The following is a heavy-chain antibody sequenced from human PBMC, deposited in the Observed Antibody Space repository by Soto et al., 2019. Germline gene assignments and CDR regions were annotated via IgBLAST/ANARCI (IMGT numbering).Heavy chain of an antibody. J-gene: IGHJ4*02. Sequence: GASVKVSCKASGYTFTGYYMHWVRQAPGQGLEWMGWINPNSGGTNYAQKFQGWVTMTRDTSISTAYMELSRLRSEDTAVYYCARHGSGWRRGDYWGQGTLVTVSS. CDR1: GYTFTGYY. V-gene: IGHV1-2*04. CDR2: INPNSGGT. D-gene: IGHD6-19*01. CDR3: ARHGSGWRRGDY.